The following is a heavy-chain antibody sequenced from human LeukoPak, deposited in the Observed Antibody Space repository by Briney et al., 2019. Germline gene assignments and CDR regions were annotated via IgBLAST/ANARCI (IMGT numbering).Heavy chain of an antibody. CDR2: IYYSGST. J-gene: IGHJ6*02. CDR3: ARHKIYGLYGMDV. D-gene: IGHD3-10*01. CDR1: GGSISSGDYY. Sequence: PSETLSLTCTVSGGSISSGDYYWSWIRQPPGKGLEWIGYIYYSGSTYYNPSLKSRVTISVDTSKNQLSLKLSSVTAADTAVYYCARHKIYGLYGMDVWGQGTTVTVSS. V-gene: IGHV4-30-4*01.